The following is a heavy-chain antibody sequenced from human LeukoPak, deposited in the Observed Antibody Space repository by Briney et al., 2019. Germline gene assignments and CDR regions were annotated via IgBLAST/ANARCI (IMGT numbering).Heavy chain of an antibody. Sequence: GGSLRLSCAASGFTFSTYAMSWVRQAPGKGLEWVSVISGSGSSTYYADSVKGRFTISRDNSKNTLYLQMNSLRAEDTAVYYCARDWGIAVAGDWGQGTLVTVSS. CDR1: GFTFSTYA. J-gene: IGHJ4*02. V-gene: IGHV3-23*01. D-gene: IGHD6-19*01. CDR3: ARDWGIAVAGD. CDR2: ISGSGSST.